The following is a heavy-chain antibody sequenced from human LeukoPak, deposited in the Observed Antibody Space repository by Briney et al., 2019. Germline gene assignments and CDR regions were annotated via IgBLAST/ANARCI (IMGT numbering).Heavy chain of an antibody. CDR3: ARAGYCSSTSCPMFDY. CDR2: INHSGST. Sequence: SETLFLTCAVYGGSFSGYYWSWIRQPPGKGLEWIGEINHSGSTNYNPSLKSRVTISVDTSKNQFSLKLSSVTAADTAVYYCARAGYCSSTSCPMFDYWGQGTLVTVSS. CDR1: GGSFSGYY. D-gene: IGHD2-2*01. J-gene: IGHJ4*02. V-gene: IGHV4-34*01.